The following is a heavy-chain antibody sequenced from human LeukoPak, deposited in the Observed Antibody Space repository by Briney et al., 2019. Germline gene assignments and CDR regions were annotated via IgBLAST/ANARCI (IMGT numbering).Heavy chain of an antibody. CDR1: GFTFSRHW. Sequence: GGSLRLSCEVSGFTFSRHWMHWVRQTPGKGLVWVSRINDVGSQTFYADSVKGRFAMSRDNAKNMMYLQMNSLRAEDTAVYFCAKGPKKQMVGSRGYYFDFWGQGTLVTVSS. J-gene: IGHJ4*02. D-gene: IGHD6-13*01. CDR2: INDVGSQT. V-gene: IGHV3-74*01. CDR3: AKGPKKQMVGSRGYYFDF.